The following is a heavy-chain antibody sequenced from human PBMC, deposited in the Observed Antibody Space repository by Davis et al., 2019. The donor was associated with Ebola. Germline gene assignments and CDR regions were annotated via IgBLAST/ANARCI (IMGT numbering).Heavy chain of an antibody. CDR1: GYTFTSYG. J-gene: IGHJ4*02. D-gene: IGHD1-1*01. Sequence: ASVKVSCKASGYTFTSYGISWVRQAPGQGLEWMGWINPHNGNTNYAQNVQGRVTMTTDTSTSTAYMEVGSLTSDDTAVFYCARAQFPTTSDHWGQGTLVTVSS. CDR2: INPHNGNT. CDR3: ARAQFPTTSDH. V-gene: IGHV1-18*01.